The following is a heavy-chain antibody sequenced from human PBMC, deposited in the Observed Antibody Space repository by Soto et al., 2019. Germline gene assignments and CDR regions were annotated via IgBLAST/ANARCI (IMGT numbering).Heavy chain of an antibody. D-gene: IGHD4-4*01. V-gene: IGHV4-61*01. CDR2: ISYSGST. J-gene: IGHJ5*02. CDR1: GGSVSSVTYY. Sequence: QVQLQESGPGLVKPSETLSLTCIVSGGSVSSVTYYWSWIRQPPGKGLEWIGYISYSGSTNYNPSLRSRVXXSXDTXKNQFSLKLISVTAADTAVYYCARADDYKSSWFDPWGQGTLVTVSS. CDR3: ARADDYKSSWFDP.